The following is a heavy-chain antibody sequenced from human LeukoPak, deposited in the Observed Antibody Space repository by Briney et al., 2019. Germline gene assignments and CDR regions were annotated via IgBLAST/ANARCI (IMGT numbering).Heavy chain of an antibody. Sequence: VASVKVSCKASGGTFSSYAISWVRQAPGQGLEWMGGIIPIFGTANYAQKFQGRVTITTDESTSTAYMELSSLRSEDTAVYYCARDPYYYDSSGYPKETYFDYWGRGTLVTVSS. CDR3: ARDPYYYDSSGYPKETYFDY. CDR2: IIPIFGTA. V-gene: IGHV1-69*05. CDR1: GGTFSSYA. D-gene: IGHD3-22*01. J-gene: IGHJ4*02.